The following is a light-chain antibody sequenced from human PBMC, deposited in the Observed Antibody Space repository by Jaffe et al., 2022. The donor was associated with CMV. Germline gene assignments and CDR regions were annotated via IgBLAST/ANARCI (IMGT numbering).Light chain of an antibody. CDR1: SSNIGNNY. Sequence: QSVLTQPPSVSAAPGQKVTISCSGSSSNIGNNYVSWYQQLPGTAPKLLIYDNGKRPSGIPDRFSVSKSGTSATLGITGLQTGDEADYYCGTWDTNLSGFYVFGTGTKVTVL. J-gene: IGLJ1*01. V-gene: IGLV1-51*01. CDR2: DNG. CDR3: GTWDTNLSGFYV.